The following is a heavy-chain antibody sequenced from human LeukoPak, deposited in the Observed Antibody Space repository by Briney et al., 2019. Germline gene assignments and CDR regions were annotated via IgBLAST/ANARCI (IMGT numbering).Heavy chain of an antibody. CDR3: ASDIVVVPAARSNPLDY. D-gene: IGHD2-2*01. J-gene: IGHJ4*02. CDR2: IIPILGIA. CDR1: GGTFSSYT. Sequence: ASVKVSCKASGGTFSSYTISWVRQAPGQGLEWMGRIIPILGIANYAQKLQGRVTITADKSTSTAYMELSSLRSEDTAVYYCASDIVVVPAARSNPLDYWGQGTLVTVSS. V-gene: IGHV1-69*02.